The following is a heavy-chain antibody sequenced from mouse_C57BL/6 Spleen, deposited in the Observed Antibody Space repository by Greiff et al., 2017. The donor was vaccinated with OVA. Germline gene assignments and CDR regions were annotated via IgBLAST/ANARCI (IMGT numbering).Heavy chain of an antibody. Sequence: QVQLQQPGAELVMPGASVKLSCKASGYTFTSYWMHWVKQRPGQGLEWIGEIDPSDSYTNSNQKFKGKSTLTVEKSSSTAYMQLSSLPSEDSAVYYCARSGGNYGYFDVWGTGTTVTVSS. CDR2: IDPSDSYT. V-gene: IGHV1-69*01. J-gene: IGHJ1*03. CDR1: GYTFTSYW. D-gene: IGHD2-1*01. CDR3: ARSGGNYGYFDV.